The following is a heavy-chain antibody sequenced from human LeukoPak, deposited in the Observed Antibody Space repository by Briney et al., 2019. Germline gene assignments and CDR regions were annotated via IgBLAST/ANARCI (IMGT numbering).Heavy chain of an antibody. CDR1: GFTFSSYS. CDR3: AKEVQLWIRGGWFDP. V-gene: IGHV3-30*02. J-gene: IGHJ5*02. D-gene: IGHD5-18*01. Sequence: GGSLRLSCAASGFTFSSYSLHWVRQAPGKGLEWVAFIRYDGSNKYYADSVKGRFTISRDNSKNTLYLQMNSLRAEDTAVYYCAKEVQLWIRGGWFDPWGQGTLVTVSS. CDR2: IRYDGSNK.